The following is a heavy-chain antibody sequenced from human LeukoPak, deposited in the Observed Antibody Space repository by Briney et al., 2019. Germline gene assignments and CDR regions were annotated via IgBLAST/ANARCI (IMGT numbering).Heavy chain of an antibody. CDR2: IYSGGST. CDR3: AKDISGYYFRGIPDY. J-gene: IGHJ4*02. V-gene: IGHV3-53*01. Sequence: PGGSLRLSCAASGFTVSSNYMSWVRQAPGKGLEWVSLIYSGGSTYYADSVKGRFTISRDNSKNTLYLQMNSLRAEDTAVYYCAKDISGYYFRGIPDYWGQGTLVTVSS. CDR1: GFTVSSNY. D-gene: IGHD3-22*01.